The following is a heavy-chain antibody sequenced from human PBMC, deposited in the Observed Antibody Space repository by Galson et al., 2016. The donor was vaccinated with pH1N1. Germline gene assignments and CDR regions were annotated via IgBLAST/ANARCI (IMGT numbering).Heavy chain of an antibody. CDR3: ARVGITIVRGAIDY. D-gene: IGHD3-10*01. V-gene: IGHV4-30-4*08. J-gene: IGHJ4*02. CDR1: NGSISSDDYY. Sequence: TLSLTCTVSNGSISSDDYYWTWIRQPPGKGLEWIGYIYYSGTTYYNPALKSRVTISIDTSKNQFSLKLNSVTAADTAIYFCARVGITIVRGAIDYGGQGPLVTGSS. CDR2: IYYSGTT.